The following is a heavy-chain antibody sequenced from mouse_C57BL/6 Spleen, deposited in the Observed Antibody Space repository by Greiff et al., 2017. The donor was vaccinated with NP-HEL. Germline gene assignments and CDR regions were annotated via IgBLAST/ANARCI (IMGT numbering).Heavy chain of an antibody. J-gene: IGHJ1*03. CDR2: IDPNSGGT. V-gene: IGHV1-72*01. CDR1: GYTFTSYW. CDR3: ANGYGSSYGYFDV. D-gene: IGHD1-1*01. Sequence: QVHVKQPGAELVKPGASVKLSCKASGYTFTSYWMHWVKQRPGRGLEWIGRIDPNSGGTKYNEKFKSKATLTVDKPSSTAYMQLSSLTSEDSAVYYCANGYGSSYGYFDVWGTGTTVTVSS.